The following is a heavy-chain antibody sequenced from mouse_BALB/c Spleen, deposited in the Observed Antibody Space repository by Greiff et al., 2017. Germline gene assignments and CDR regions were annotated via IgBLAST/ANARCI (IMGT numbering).Heavy chain of an antibody. V-gene: IGHV1S127*01. Sequence: VQLQQPGAELVKPGASVKMSCKASGYTFTSYWMHWVKQRPGQGLEWIGVIDPSDSYTSYNQKFKGKATLTVDTSSSTAYMQLSSLTSEDSAVYYCTRGRGFWYFDVWGAGTTVTVSS. CDR2: IDPSDSYT. CDR1: GYTFTSYW. J-gene: IGHJ1*01. CDR3: TRGRGFWYFDV.